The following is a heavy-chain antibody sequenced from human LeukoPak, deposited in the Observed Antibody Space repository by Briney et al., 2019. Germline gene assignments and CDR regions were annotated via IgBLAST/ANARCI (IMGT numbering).Heavy chain of an antibody. CDR2: IHYSGNT. CDR1: GGSISGYY. V-gene: IGHV4-59*01. CDR3: TKVANGGLSDY. J-gene: IGHJ4*02. Sequence: SETLSLTCTVSGGSISGYYWAWIRQPPGKVLEWIGYIHYSGNTNYNPSLKSRVTMSVDTSKNQFSLKLTSVTAADTAVYYCTKVANGGLSDYWGQGTLVTVSS. D-gene: IGHD2-8*01.